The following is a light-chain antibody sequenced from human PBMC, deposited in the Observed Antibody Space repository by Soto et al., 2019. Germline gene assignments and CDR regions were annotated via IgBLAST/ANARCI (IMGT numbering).Light chain of an antibody. J-gene: IGKJ1*01. Sequence: EIVLTQSPGTLSLSPGERDTLSCRASQSVSSSYLAWYKQKPGQAHRLLIYGASSRATGIPDRFSGSGSGTDFTLTISSLEPADFAVYYCQQYGSSHPATFGQGTKGEIK. CDR1: QSVSSSY. CDR2: GAS. V-gene: IGKV3-20*01. CDR3: QQYGSSHPAT.